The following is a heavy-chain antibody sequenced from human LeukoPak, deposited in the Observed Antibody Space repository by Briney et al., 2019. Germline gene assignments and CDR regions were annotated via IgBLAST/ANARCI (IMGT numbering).Heavy chain of an antibody. CDR1: GFTFSSYA. CDR3: AKTYYDFWTGYYRGDHDAFDI. J-gene: IGHJ3*02. Sequence: GGSLRLSCAASGFTFSSYAMSWVRQAPGKGLEWVSAISGSGGGTYYADSVMGRFTISRDNSNNTLFLQMNSLRAEDTAVYYCAKTYYDFWTGYYRGDHDAFDIWGQGTMVTVSS. D-gene: IGHD3-3*01. V-gene: IGHV3-23*01. CDR2: ISGSGGGT.